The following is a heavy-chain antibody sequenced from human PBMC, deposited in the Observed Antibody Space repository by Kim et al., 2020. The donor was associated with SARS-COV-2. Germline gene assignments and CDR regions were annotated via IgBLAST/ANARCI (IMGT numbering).Heavy chain of an antibody. J-gene: IGHJ6*02. CDR3: ARRNSLDV. V-gene: IGHV3-30-3*01. CDR2: VSEDGYNK. Sequence: GGSLRLSCAASGFTLSTYPMHWVRQAPGKGLEWVAVVSEDGYNKYYADSLKGRFTISRDNSKNTLFLQMNSLRRDDTAVYYCARRNSLDVWGQGTTVTVSS. CDR1: GFTLSTYP.